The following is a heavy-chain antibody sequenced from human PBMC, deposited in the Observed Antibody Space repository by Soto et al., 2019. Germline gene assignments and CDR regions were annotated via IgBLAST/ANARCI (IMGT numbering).Heavy chain of an antibody. V-gene: IGHV3-73*01. J-gene: IGHJ4*02. CDR2: ILSKAGNYAT. CDR1: GFIFSGSA. Sequence: EVQLVESGGGLVQPGGSLKLSCAASGFIFSGSAVHWVRQASGNGLEWVGRILSKAGNYATAYPASMKGRFTISREDSENTAFLQINSLKTEYTAVYYCIRGGSPYYYDYWGQGTLVAVSA. CDR3: IRGGSPYYYDY.